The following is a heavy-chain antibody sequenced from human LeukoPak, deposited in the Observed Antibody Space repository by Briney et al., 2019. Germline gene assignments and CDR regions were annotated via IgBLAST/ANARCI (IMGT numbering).Heavy chain of an antibody. J-gene: IGHJ4*02. CDR3: AKVADSSGWYGSDLDY. CDR1: GFTFSSYA. CDR2: ISGSGGST. D-gene: IGHD6-19*01. V-gene: IGHV3-23*01. Sequence: GGSLRLSCAASGFTFSSYAMSWVRQAPGKGLEWVSAISGSGGSTYYADSMKGRFTISRDNSKNTLYLQMNSLRAEDTAVYYCAKVADSSGWYGSDLDYWGQGTLVTVSS.